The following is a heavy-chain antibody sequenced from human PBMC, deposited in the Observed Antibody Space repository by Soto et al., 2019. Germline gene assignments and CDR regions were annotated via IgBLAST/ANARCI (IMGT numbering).Heavy chain of an antibody. CDR1: GFTVSSNY. CDR2: IYSGGST. J-gene: IGHJ2*01. CDR3: ARVTTVTDWYFDL. D-gene: IGHD4-17*01. Sequence: EVQLVESGGGLVQPGGSLRLSCAASGFTVSSNYMSWVRQAPGKGLEWVSVIYSGGSTYYADSVKGRFTISRHNSKNTLYRQMNSLRAEDTAVYYCARVTTVTDWYFDLWGRGTLVTVSS. V-gene: IGHV3-53*04.